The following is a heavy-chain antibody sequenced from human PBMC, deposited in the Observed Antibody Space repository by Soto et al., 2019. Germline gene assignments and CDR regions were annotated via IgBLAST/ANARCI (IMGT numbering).Heavy chain of an antibody. J-gene: IGHJ3*02. V-gene: IGHV4-31*03. D-gene: IGHD5-12*01. Sequence: KPSETLSLTCTVSGGSVSSGAYYWTWIRQRPGKGLEWIGYIYYSGSTYYSPSLKSRLSISLDTSKNQFSLRLSSVTAADTAMYYCARDRLRAVYAFDISGQGTMVTGSS. CDR1: GGSVSSGAYY. CDR3: ARDRLRAVYAFDI. CDR2: IYYSGST.